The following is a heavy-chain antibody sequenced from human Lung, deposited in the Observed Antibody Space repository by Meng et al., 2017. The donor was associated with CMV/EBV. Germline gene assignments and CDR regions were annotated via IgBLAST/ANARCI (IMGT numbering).Heavy chain of an antibody. CDR1: GFTFSSYW. D-gene: IGHD2-15*01. Sequence: GGPLRLXCTAPGFTFSSYWVSWVRQAPGKGLEWVANIKQDGSEIYYVDSVKGRFPISRDNAQNLLYLQMNSLRVDDTAVYYCARDPPGAYCSGFCFYGLDVWGPGTTVTVSS. CDR3: ARDPPGAYCSGFCFYGLDV. V-gene: IGHV3-7*01. CDR2: IKQDGSEI. J-gene: IGHJ6*02.